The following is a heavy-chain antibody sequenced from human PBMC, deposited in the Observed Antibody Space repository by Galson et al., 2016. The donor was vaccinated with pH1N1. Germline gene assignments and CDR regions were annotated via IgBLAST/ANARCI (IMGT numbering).Heavy chain of an antibody. CDR2: INHSEKT. CDR1: GGPFSAYY. V-gene: IGHV4-34*01. Sequence: TLSLTCAVYGGPFSAYYWSWVRQPPGKGLEWIGEINHSEKTNYNPSLKSRVTISGDTSKKQFSLRLSSVTAADTAVYYCAADYSSSLYDPFDFWGLGTLVIVSS. CDR3: AADYSSSLYDPFDF. D-gene: IGHD6-13*01. J-gene: IGHJ4*02.